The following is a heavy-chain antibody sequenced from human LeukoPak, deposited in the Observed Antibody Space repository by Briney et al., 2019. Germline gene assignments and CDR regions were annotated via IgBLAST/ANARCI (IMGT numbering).Heavy chain of an antibody. CDR1: GFTFSGSW. CDR2: IKTDGSTT. D-gene: IGHD2-2*01. Sequence: GGSLRLSCAVSGFTFSGSWMRWVRQAPGKGLVWVSHIKTDGSTTAYADSVKGRFTISRDNAKNTLYLQMNSLRAEDTGVYYCARGNQQLPRSTPDYWGQGTLVTVSS. J-gene: IGHJ4*02. V-gene: IGHV3-74*01. CDR3: ARGNQQLPRSTPDY.